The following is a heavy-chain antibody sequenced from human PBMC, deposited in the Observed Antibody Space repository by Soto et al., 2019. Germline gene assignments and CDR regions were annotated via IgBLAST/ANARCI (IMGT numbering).Heavy chain of an antibody. CDR3: ARGLISGSHYSGGWYYFDS. D-gene: IGHD1-26*01. J-gene: IGHJ4*02. CDR2: INHSESS. V-gene: IGHV4-34*01. CDR1: GGSFSDYI. Sequence: QVQLQQSGAGLLKPSETLSLTCDVYGGSFSDYIWTWIRQTPGKGLQWIGQINHSESSNYNPSLKSVFRLAVPTSSSQFSVELSSVTAADAVLYYCARGLISGSHYSGGWYYFDSWGQGTQVTVSS.